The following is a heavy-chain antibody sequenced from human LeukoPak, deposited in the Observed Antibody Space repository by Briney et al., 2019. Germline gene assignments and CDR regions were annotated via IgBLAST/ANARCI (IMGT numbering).Heavy chain of an antibody. CDR3: ARESHVTREDY. J-gene: IGHJ4*02. Sequence: ASVKVSCKASGYTFTSYGISWVRQAPGQGLEWMGWISAYNGNTNYAQKLQGRVTMTTDTSTSTAYKELRSLRSDDTAVYYCARESHVTREDYWGQGTLVTVSS. CDR1: GYTFTSYG. V-gene: IGHV1-18*01. D-gene: IGHD3-10*01. CDR2: ISAYNGNT.